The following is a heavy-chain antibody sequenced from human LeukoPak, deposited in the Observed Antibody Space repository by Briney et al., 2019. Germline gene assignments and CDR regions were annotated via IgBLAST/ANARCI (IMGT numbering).Heavy chain of an antibody. Sequence: GGSLRLSCAASGFTFSSYAMSWVRQAPGKGLEWVANIKQDGSEKYYVDSVKGRFTISRDNAKNSLYLQMNSLRAEDTAVYYCAAGRGCFDYWGQGTLVTVSS. CDR1: GFTFSSYA. J-gene: IGHJ4*02. CDR3: AAGRGCFDY. D-gene: IGHD3-10*01. V-gene: IGHV3-7*01. CDR2: IKQDGSEK.